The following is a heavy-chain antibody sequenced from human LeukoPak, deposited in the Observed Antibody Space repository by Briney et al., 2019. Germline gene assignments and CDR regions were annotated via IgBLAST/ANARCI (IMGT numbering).Heavy chain of an antibody. Sequence: PSEPLSLPCTVSGGSISSSYWRWIRHPPGKGLEWIGYVDYSGGTNYNPSLKSRVSMSVDTSKNQFSLKLRSVTPADTAVYYCARVNHYGSGSNQHGYWGQGALVTVSS. D-gene: IGHD3-10*01. CDR3: ARVNHYGSGSNQHGY. V-gene: IGHV4-59*01. CDR2: VDYSGGT. J-gene: IGHJ4*02. CDR1: GGSISSSY.